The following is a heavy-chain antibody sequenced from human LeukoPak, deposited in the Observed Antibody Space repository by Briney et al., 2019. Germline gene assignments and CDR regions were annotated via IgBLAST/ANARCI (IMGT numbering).Heavy chain of an antibody. V-gene: IGHV3-30-3*01. CDR3: AKDKPLYHPANPVRVGNDFDY. CDR2: ISYDGSNK. J-gene: IGHJ4*02. Sequence: GGSLRLSCAASGFTFSSYAMHWVRQAPGKGLEWVAVISYDGSNKYYADSVKGRFTISRDNSKNTLYLQMNSLRAEDTAVYYCAKDKPLYHPANPVRVGNDFDYWGQGTLVTVSS. CDR1: GFTFSSYA. D-gene: IGHD3-10*01.